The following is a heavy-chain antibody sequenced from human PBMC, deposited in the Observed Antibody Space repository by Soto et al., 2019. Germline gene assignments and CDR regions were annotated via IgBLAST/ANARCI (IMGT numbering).Heavy chain of an antibody. D-gene: IGHD6-19*01. CDR2: ISGNGGRT. CDR1: GFTFSSYA. V-gene: IGHV3-23*01. J-gene: IGHJ4*02. Sequence: EVQLLESGGGLVQPGGSLRLSCAASGFTFSSYAMNWVRQAPGKGLEWVSVISGNGGRTDYADSVKGRFTISRDNFKNTLYLQMNSLRVEDTAVYYCAKDNLWLVPTYFDYWGQGTLVTVSS. CDR3: AKDNLWLVPTYFDY.